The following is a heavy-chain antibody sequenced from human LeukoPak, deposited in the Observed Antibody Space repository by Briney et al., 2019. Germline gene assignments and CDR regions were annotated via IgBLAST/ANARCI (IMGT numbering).Heavy chain of an antibody. CDR1: GFTFSSYG. J-gene: IGHJ4*02. CDR3: AKHFYDSSGDYLGFDY. D-gene: IGHD3-22*01. Sequence: PGGSLRLSCAASGFTFSSYGMSWVRQAPGKGLEWVSAISGSGGSTFYADSVKGRFTISRDNSKNTLYLQMNSLRVEDTAVYHCAKHFYDSSGDYLGFDYWGQGTLVTVSS. V-gene: IGHV3-23*01. CDR2: ISGSGGST.